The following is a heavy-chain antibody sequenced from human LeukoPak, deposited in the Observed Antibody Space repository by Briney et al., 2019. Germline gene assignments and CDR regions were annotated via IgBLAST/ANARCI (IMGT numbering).Heavy chain of an antibody. Sequence: PGGSLRLSCAASGFTFSSYAMHWVRQAPGKGLEWVAVISYDGSNKYYADSVKGRFTISRDNSKNTLYLQMNSLRAEDTAVYYCAREAPYYYGMDVWGQGTTVTVSS. CDR2: ISYDGSNK. CDR3: AREAPYYYGMDV. J-gene: IGHJ6*02. CDR1: GFTFSSYA. V-gene: IGHV3-30*04.